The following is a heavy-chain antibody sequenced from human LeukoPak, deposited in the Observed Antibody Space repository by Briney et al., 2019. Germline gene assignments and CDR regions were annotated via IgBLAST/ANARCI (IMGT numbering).Heavy chain of an antibody. J-gene: IGHJ4*02. CDR1: SGSISTSNYY. Sequence: PSETLSLTCTVSSGSISTSNYYWGWVRQPPGKALEWIGNIFYSGSTYYSPSLKSRVTISLDTSRNQFSLKLNSVTAADTAVYYCAKPARTDYADYWGQGTLVTVSS. D-gene: IGHD1-14*01. CDR2: IFYSGST. V-gene: IGHV4-39*07. CDR3: AKPARTDYADY.